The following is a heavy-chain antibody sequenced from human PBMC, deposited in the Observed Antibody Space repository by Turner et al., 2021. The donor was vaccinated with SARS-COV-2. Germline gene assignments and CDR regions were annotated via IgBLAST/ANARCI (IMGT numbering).Heavy chain of an antibody. CDR3: AREDDFWSGYHHYGMDV. D-gene: IGHD3-3*01. CDR1: GFTFSTYS. Sequence: EVQLVESGGGLVKPGGSLRLSGAASGFTFSTYSMNWVRQAPGKGLEWVSSISSSSIYIYYADSVKGRFTISRDNAKNSLYLQMNSLRAEDTAVYYCAREDDFWSGYHHYGMDVWGQGTTVTVSS. CDR2: ISSSSIYI. V-gene: IGHV3-21*01. J-gene: IGHJ6*02.